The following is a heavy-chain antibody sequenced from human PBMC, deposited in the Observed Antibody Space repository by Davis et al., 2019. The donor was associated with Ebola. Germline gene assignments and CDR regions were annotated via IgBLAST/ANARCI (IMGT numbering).Heavy chain of an antibody. CDR2: ISAYNGNT. J-gene: IGHJ5*02. CDR1: GYTFTSYG. Sequence: AASVKVSCKASGYTFTSYGISWVRQAPGQGLEWMGWISAYNGNTNHAQKLQGRVTMTTDTSTSTAYMELRSLRSDDTAVYYCARSGLEVLGYCSGGSCYWDWFDPWGQGTLVTVSS. CDR3: ARSGLEVLGYCSGGSCYWDWFDP. V-gene: IGHV1-18*01. D-gene: IGHD2-15*01.